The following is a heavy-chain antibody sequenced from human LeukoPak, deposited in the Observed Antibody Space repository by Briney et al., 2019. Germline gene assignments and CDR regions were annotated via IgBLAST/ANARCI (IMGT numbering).Heavy chain of an antibody. CDR2: ITAGGGRT. CDR1: GFSFSTYS. D-gene: IGHD2-21*02. Sequence: AGGSLRLSCAASGFSFSTYSMSWVRQAPGKGLEWVSLITAGGGRTFYAGSVKGRFTISRDNSKSTLYLQMNSLRPEDTAVYYCAKEPAYCSGDCFSLLDYWGQGSLVTVSS. J-gene: IGHJ4*02. CDR3: AKEPAYCSGDCFSLLDY. V-gene: IGHV3-23*01.